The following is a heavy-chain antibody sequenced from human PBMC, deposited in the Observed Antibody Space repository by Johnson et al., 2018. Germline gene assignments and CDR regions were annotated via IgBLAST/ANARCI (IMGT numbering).Heavy chain of an antibody. Sequence: QVQLVQSGGGVVQPGRSLRLSCAASGFTFSSYGMHWVRQAPGKGLEWVAVISYDGSDKYYADSVKGRFTISRDNSKNTLYLQMNSLRAEETAVYYCARDRREWLLNSYYYYMDVWGKGTTVTVSS. J-gene: IGHJ6*03. CDR3: ARDRREWLLNSYYYYMDV. V-gene: IGHV3-30*03. CDR1: GFTFSSYG. CDR2: ISYDGSDK. D-gene: IGHD3-3*01.